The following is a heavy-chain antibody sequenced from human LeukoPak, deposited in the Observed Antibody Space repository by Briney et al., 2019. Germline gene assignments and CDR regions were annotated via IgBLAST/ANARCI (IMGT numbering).Heavy chain of an antibody. V-gene: IGHV1-8*01. Sequence: ASVKVSCKASGYTFTSYDINWVRQATGQGLEWMGWMNPNSGNTGYAQKFQGRVTMTRNTSISTAYMELSSLRSEDTAVYYCARARRSITIFGVVIPGRTTPRYWGQGTLVTVSS. D-gene: IGHD3-3*01. CDR3: ARARRSITIFGVVIPGRTTPRY. J-gene: IGHJ4*02. CDR1: GYTFTSYD. CDR2: MNPNSGNT.